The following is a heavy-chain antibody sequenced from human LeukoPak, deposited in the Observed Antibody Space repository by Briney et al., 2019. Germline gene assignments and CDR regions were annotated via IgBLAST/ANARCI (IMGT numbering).Heavy chain of an antibody. J-gene: IGHJ4*02. CDR2: IYYSGST. CDR1: GGSISSYY. D-gene: IGHD5-18*01. Sequence: SETLSLTCTVSGGSISSYYWSWIRQPPGKGLEWIGYIYYSGSTDYNPSLKSRVIISIDTSKNQFSLRLSSVTAADTAVYYCARENDRYGRIDYWGQGTQVTVSS. CDR3: ARENDRYGRIDY. V-gene: IGHV4-59*01.